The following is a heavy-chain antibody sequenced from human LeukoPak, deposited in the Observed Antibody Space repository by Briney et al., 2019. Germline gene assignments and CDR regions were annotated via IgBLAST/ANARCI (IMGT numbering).Heavy chain of an antibody. CDR3: AKVSVPDAIPNYYYYGMDV. V-gene: IGHV3-23*01. CDR2: LSGSGGIT. Sequence: GGSLRLSCAASEFPFSTYGMSWVRQAPGKGPEWISGLSGSGGITYYADSVEGRFTISRDNSKKTLYLQMNSLRAEDTAVYYCAKVSVPDAIPNYYYYGMDVWGQGTTVTVSS. CDR1: EFPFSTYG. J-gene: IGHJ6*02. D-gene: IGHD2-2*01.